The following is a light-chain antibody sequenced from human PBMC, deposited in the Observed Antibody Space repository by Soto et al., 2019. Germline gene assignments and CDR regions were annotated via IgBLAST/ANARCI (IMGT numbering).Light chain of an antibody. V-gene: IGLV2-14*01. Sequence: QSALTQPASVSGSPGQSITISCTGTSSDVGGYNYVSWYQQHPGNAPKLMIYEVSNRPSGVSNRFSGSKSGNTASLTISGVQAGDGADYYCSSYTSSSTRVFGTGTKLTVL. CDR1: SSDVGGYNY. CDR2: EVS. CDR3: SSYTSSSTRV. J-gene: IGLJ1*01.